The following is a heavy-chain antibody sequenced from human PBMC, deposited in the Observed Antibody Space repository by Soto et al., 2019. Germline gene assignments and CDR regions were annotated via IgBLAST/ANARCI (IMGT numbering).Heavy chain of an antibody. Sequence: NPSETLSLTCAVSGGSISSGGYSWSWIRQPPGKGLEWIGYIYHSGSTYYNPSLKSRVTISVDRSKNQFSLKLSSVTAADTAVYYCAVITLDYWGQGTLVTVSS. CDR1: GGSISSGGYS. J-gene: IGHJ4*02. D-gene: IGHD3-22*01. CDR2: IYHSGST. V-gene: IGHV4-30-2*01. CDR3: AVITLDY.